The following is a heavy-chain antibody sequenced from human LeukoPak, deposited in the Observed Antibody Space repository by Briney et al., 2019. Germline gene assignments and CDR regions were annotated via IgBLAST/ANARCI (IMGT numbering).Heavy chain of an antibody. CDR2: ISAYNGNT. D-gene: IGHD3-22*01. V-gene: IGHV1-18*01. Sequence: EASVKVSCKASGYTFTSYGISWVGQAPGQGLEWMGWISAYNGNTNYAQKLQGRVTMTTDTSTSTAYMELRSLRSDDTAVYYCARAVGYYYDSSGYFRYFDYWGQGTLVTVSS. CDR1: GYTFTSYG. CDR3: ARAVGYYYDSSGYFRYFDY. J-gene: IGHJ4*02.